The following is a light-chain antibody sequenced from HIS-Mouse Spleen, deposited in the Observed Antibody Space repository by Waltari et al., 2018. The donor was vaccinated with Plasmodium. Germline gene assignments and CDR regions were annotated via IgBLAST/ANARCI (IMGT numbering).Light chain of an antibody. CDR3: YSTDSSGNHRV. Sequence: SYELTQPPSVSVSPGQTARTTSPGDALPTKYAYWYQQKSGQAPVLVIYEDSKRPSGIPERFSGSSSGTMATLTISGAQVEDEADYYCYSTDSSGNHRVFGGGTKLTVL. CDR2: EDS. V-gene: IGLV3-10*01. J-gene: IGLJ3*02. CDR1: ALPTKY.